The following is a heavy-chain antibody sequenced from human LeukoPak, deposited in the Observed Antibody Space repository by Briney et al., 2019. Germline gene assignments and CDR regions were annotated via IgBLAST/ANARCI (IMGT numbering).Heavy chain of an antibody. CDR2: IYYSGST. D-gene: IGHD6-13*01. CDR1: SGSISSYY. V-gene: IGHV4-59*05. J-gene: IGHJ3*02. CDR3: ARHVSYGSSWYDAFDI. Sequence: SETLSLTCTVSSGSISSYYWSWIRQPPGKGLEWIGSIYYSGSTYYNPSLKSRVTISVDTSKNQFSLKLSSVTAADTAVYYCARHVSYGSSWYDAFDIWGQGTMVTVSS.